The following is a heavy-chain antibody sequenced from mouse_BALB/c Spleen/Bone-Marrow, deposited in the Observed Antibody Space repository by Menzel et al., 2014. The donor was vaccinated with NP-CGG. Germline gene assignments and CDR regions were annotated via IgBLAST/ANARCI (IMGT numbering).Heavy chain of an antibody. CDR2: LWGGGST. J-gene: IGHJ4*01. CDR3: ARNDYGNPHYAMDY. D-gene: IGHD2-1*01. Sequence: VKLMESGPGLVQPSQSLFITCTVSGFSVISYGVHWVRQPPGKGLEWLGVLWGGGSTDYNAAFISRLSISKDNSKSQVFFKMNSLQADDTAIYYCARNDYGNPHYAMDYWGQGTSVTVSS. CDR1: GFSVISYG. V-gene: IGHV2-4*02.